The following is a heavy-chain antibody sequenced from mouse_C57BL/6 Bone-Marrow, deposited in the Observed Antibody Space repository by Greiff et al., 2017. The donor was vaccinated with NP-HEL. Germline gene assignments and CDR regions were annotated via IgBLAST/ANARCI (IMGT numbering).Heavy chain of an antibody. Sequence: EVKVVESGEGLVKPGGSLKLSCAASGFTFSSYAMSWVRQTPEKRLEWVAYISSGGDYIYYADTVKGRFTISRDNARNTLYLQMSSLKSEDTAMYYCTRADYDDGFDYWGQGTTLTVSS. CDR1: GFTFSSYA. D-gene: IGHD2-4*01. CDR2: ISSGGDYI. V-gene: IGHV5-9-1*02. CDR3: TRADYDDGFDY. J-gene: IGHJ2*01.